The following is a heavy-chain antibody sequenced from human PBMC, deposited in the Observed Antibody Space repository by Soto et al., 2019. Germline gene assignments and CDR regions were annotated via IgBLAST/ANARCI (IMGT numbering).Heavy chain of an antibody. V-gene: IGHV3-30*18. CDR2: ISYDGSIK. Sequence: QVQLVESGGGVVQPGRSLRLSCAASGFTFRGHGMHWVRQAPGRGLEWVALISYDGSIKYYADSVRGRFTISRDNSKNTLYLEMNSLRAEDTAVYYCANSEYSRYKNIDVWGRGTTVTVSS. D-gene: IGHD5-18*01. CDR1: GFTFRGHG. CDR3: ANSEYSRYKNIDV. J-gene: IGHJ6*02.